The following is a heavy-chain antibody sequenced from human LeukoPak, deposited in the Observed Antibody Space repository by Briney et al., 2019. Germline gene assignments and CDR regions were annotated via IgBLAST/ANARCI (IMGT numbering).Heavy chain of an antibody. D-gene: IGHD3/OR15-3a*01. Sequence: GGSLRLSCAASGFTVSSSYMSWVRQAPGKGLEWVSVIHSGGKTYYADSVKGRFSISRDNSKNALSLQLNSLRPEDTALYYCAKHFCTGLDCSLFDSWGQGTLVTVSS. CDR3: AKHFCTGLDCSLFDS. CDR1: GFTVSSSY. CDR2: IHSGGKT. J-gene: IGHJ4*02. V-gene: IGHV3-53*01.